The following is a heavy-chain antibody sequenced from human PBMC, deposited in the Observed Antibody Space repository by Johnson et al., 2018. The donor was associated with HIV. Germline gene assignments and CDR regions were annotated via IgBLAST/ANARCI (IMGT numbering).Heavy chain of an antibody. V-gene: IGHV3-30*02. CDR1: GFTFSNYG. D-gene: IGHD6-13*01. CDR3: AREIIAAADDI. CDR2: IQYDGTKV. J-gene: IGHJ3*02. Sequence: QVQLVESGGGVVQPGGSLRLSCAASGFTFSNYGIHWVRQAPGRGLEWVTFIQYDGTKVYYAESVKGRFTISRDNAKNSLYLQMNSLRAEDTAVYYCAREIIAAADDIWGQGTMVTVSS.